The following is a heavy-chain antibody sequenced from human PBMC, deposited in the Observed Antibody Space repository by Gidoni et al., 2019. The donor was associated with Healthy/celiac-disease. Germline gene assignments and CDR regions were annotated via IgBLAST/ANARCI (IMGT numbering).Heavy chain of an antibody. Sequence: EVQLVASGGGLVQPGGSLRLSCTASGFTFSDYWMTWVRQAPGKGLEWVAKIKEDGSEKYYVGSVMGRITISRDSAKNSLYLQMNSLKVEDTALYYCARGRETGVSTPGYWGHGTLVTVSS. CDR1: GFTFSDYW. D-gene: IGHD3-10*01. J-gene: IGHJ4*01. CDR3: ARGRETGVSTPGY. V-gene: IGHV3-7*01. CDR2: IKEDGSEK.